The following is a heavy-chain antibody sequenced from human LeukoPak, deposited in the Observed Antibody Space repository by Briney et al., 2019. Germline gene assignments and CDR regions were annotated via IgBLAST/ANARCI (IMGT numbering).Heavy chain of an antibody. V-gene: IGHV1-2*02. CDR2: INPKSGGT. CDR3: ARYPVNVGAPDDY. D-gene: IGHD1-26*01. CDR1: VYTLTDYY. Sequence: GASVKVSCKASVYTLTDYYLHWVRQAPGQGLEWMGLINPKSGGTNYAQKFQGRVTMTRDTSINTAYVELSRLRADDTAVYYCARYPVNVGAPDDYWGQGTLVTVSS. J-gene: IGHJ4*02.